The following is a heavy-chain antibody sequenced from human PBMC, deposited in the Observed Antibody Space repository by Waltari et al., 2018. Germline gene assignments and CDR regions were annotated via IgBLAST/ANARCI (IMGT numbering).Heavy chain of an antibody. V-gene: IGHV4-39*07. CDR1: GGSIRTSRYY. CDR3: GRYSTYPDVCLDP. Sequence: QLQLQESGPGLVKPSETLSLTCTVSGGSIRTSRYYWGWIRQPPGKGLEWIGSVYYSGAAYYSPSLKSRVTTLVDTSKNQFSLTLSSVTVADTAVYYCGRYSTYPDVCLDPWGQGTLVTVSP. J-gene: IGHJ5*02. D-gene: IGHD3-16*02. CDR2: VYYSGAA.